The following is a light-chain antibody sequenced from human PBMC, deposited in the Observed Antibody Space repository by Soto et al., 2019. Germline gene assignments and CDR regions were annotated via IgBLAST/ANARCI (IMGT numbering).Light chain of an antibody. Sequence: QSVLTQPPSASGTPGQRVTISCSGSSSNIGSNTVNWYQQLPGTAPKLLIYSNNQRPSGVPDRFSGSKSGTSASLAISGLQSEEEADYYCAAWDDSLNVVVFGGGPKLTVL. CDR3: AAWDDSLNVVV. CDR1: SSNIGSNT. J-gene: IGLJ2*01. CDR2: SNN. V-gene: IGLV1-44*01.